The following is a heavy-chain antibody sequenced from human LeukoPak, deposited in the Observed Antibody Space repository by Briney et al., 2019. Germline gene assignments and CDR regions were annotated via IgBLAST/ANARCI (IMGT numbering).Heavy chain of an antibody. CDR3: ARSPMVRGVTVLFYFDY. V-gene: IGHV4-39*01. Sequence: PSETLSLTCTVSGGSISSSSYYWGWTRQPPGEGLECIGSINYSGSTYKNPSLKSRVTTSVDTSKNQFSLKLSSVTAADTAVYYCARSPMVRGVTVLFYFDYWGQGTLVTVSS. CDR1: GGSISSSSYY. J-gene: IGHJ4*02. CDR2: INYSGST. D-gene: IGHD3-10*01.